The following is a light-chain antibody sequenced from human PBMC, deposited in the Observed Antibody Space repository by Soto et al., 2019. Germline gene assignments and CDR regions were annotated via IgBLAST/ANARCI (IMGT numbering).Light chain of an antibody. V-gene: IGKV1-9*01. J-gene: IGKJ2*03. CDR2: PAS. CDR1: QDISTS. Sequence: DIQLTQSPSFLSASVGDRVTVSCRASQDISTSLAWFQQKAGKVPQLLVYPASTLQDGVPSRFSGSGSGTYFTLTINNLQAEDFATYYCQHLRTYPFSFGQGTKVESN. CDR3: QHLRTYPFS.